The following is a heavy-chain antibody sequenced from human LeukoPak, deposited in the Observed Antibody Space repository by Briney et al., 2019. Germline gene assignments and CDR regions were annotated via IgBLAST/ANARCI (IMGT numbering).Heavy chain of an antibody. CDR3: ARYRSGYDFGWFDP. CDR1: GYTFTSYG. J-gene: IGHJ5*02. D-gene: IGHD5-12*01. Sequence: VASVKVSCKASGYTFTSYGISWLRQPPGRGREGMGWISAYNGTTNYAQKLQGRVTMTTDTSTSTAYMELRSLRSEDTAVYYCARYRSGYDFGWFDPWGEGTLVTVFS. V-gene: IGHV1-18*01. CDR2: ISAYNGTT.